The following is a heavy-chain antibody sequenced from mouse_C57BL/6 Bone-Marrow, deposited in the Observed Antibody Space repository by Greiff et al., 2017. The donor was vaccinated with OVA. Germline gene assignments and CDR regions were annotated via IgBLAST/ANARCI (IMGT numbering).Heavy chain of an antibody. J-gene: IGHJ2*01. CDR3: ARSAYYSNLYYFDY. CDR2: INPSTGGT. V-gene: IGHV1-43*01. D-gene: IGHD2-5*01. Sequence: EVKLQQSGPELVKPGASVKISCKASGYSFTGYYMHWVKQSSEKSLEWIGEINPSTGGTSYNQKFKGKATLTVDKSSSTAYMQLKSLTSEDSAVYYCARSAYYSNLYYFDYWGQGTTLTVSS. CDR1: GYSFTGYY.